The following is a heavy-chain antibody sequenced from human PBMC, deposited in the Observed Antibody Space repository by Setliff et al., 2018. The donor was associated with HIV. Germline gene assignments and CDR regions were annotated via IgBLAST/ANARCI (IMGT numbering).Heavy chain of an antibody. D-gene: IGHD3-3*01. Sequence: SETLSLTCTVSGGSISRGGRYWGWVRQHPGRGLEWVGYVYYNGESFYNPSLRGRITILQDKSKNQFSLEVRSVTAADTAIYYCASALVGGASPFDYWGQAALVAVSS. J-gene: IGHJ4*01. CDR1: GGSISRGGRY. V-gene: IGHV4-31*03. CDR3: ASALVGGASPFDY. CDR2: VYYNGES.